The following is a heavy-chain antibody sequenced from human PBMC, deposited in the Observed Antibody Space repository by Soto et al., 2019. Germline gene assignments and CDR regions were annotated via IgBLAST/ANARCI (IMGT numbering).Heavy chain of an antibody. CDR3: ARVTGYDFWSGLRGARWFDT. Sequence: QVQLVESGGGLVKPGGSLRLSCAASGFTFSDYYMSWIRQAPGKGLELLSYIISSSSYTNYADSVKGRFTISRDNAKNSLYLQMNSLRAEDTAVYYCARVTGYDFWSGLRGARWFDTWGQGTLVTVSS. CDR1: GFTFSDYY. CDR2: IISSSSYT. J-gene: IGHJ5*02. D-gene: IGHD3-3*01. V-gene: IGHV3-11*06.